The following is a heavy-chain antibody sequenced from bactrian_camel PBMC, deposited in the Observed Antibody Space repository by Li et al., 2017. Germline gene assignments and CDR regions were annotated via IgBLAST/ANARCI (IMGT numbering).Heavy chain of an antibody. CDR1: GVTDRRHC. J-gene: IGHJ4*01. D-gene: IGHD2*01. Sequence: HVQLVESGGGLVQAGGFLRISCTASGVTDRRHCMGWFRQAPGKEREGVGTIETDGTTFYVDSVKGRFTISRDNGVSTVYLGMNSLKSDDTALYYCTTGQCDGSHCAMGVGPYWGQGTQVTVS. V-gene: IGHV3S55*01. CDR3: TTGQCDGSHCAMGVGPY. CDR2: IETDGTT.